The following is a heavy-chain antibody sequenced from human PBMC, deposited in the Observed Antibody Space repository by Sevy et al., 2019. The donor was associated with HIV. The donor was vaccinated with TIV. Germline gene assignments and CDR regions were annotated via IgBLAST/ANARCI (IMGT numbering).Heavy chain of an antibody. Sequence: GGSLRLSCVASGFTFDNYWMQWVRQAPGKGLEWVGNIRQDGNEIYYADSVKGRFTISRDNAKESLYLQMNNLRVEETAIYYCARRYFDLWGQGILVTVSS. CDR2: IRQDGNEI. CDR1: GFTFDNYW. V-gene: IGHV3-7*01. CDR3: ARRYFDL. J-gene: IGHJ4*02.